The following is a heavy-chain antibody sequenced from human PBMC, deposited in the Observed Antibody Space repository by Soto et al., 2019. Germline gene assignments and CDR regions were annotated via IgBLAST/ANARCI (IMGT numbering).Heavy chain of an antibody. CDR1: GFAFSAYG. D-gene: IGHD3-10*01. CDR3: AKDLMVNDHYHQYGMDF. CDR2: ITNAGGET. Sequence: QVELVESGGGVVQPGRSLRLSCAASGFAFSAYGMHWVRQAPGKGLEWVALITNAGGETYYLDSVKGRFVISRDDSRHTLHLQMNSLRAEDTAVYYCAKDLMVNDHYHQYGMDFRGQGTTVSVSS. J-gene: IGHJ6*02. V-gene: IGHV3-30*18.